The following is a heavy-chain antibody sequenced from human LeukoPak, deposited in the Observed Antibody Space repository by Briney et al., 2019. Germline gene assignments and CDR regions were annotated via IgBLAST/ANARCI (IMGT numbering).Heavy chain of an antibody. CDR3: AREISAAGTSWYFDL. CDR1: GFTVSSNY. V-gene: IGHV3-66*01. D-gene: IGHD6-13*01. Sequence: PGGSLRLSCAASGFTVSSNYMSWLRQAPGKGLVWVSVIYSGSSTYYADSVKGRFTISRDNSKNTLYLQMNSLRAEDTAVYYCAREISAAGTSWYFDLWGRGTLVTVSS. CDR2: IYSGSST. J-gene: IGHJ2*01.